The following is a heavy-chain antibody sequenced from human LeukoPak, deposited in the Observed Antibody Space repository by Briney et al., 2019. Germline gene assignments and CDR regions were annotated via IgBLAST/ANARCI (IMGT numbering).Heavy chain of an antibody. J-gene: IGHJ3*02. CDR2: ISAYNGNT. Sequence: ASVKVSCKASGYTFTSYGISWVRQAPGQGLEWMGWISAYNGNTNYAQKLQGRVTMTRDTSISTAYMELSRLRSDDTAVYYCARGDTMIVVVTHPDAFDIWGQGTMVTVSS. D-gene: IGHD3-22*01. CDR1: GYTFTSYG. V-gene: IGHV1-18*01. CDR3: ARGDTMIVVVTHPDAFDI.